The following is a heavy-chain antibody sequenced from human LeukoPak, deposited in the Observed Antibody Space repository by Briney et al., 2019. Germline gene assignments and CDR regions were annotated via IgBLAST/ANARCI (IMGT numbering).Heavy chain of an antibody. CDR1: GYSFTSYW. Sequence: EESLKISCKGSGYSFTSYWIGWVRQMPGKGLEWVGIIYPGDSDTRYSPSFQGQVTISADKSISTAYLQWSSLKASDTAMYYCARQGSRVYDILTGGMDVWGQGTTVTVSS. V-gene: IGHV5-51*01. CDR2: IYPGDSDT. CDR3: ARQGSRVYDILTGGMDV. D-gene: IGHD3-9*01. J-gene: IGHJ6*02.